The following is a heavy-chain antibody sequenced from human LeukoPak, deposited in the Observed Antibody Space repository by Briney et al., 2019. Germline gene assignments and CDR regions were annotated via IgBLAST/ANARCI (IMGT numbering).Heavy chain of an antibody. CDR3: ARALNYYGSGREFDY. J-gene: IGHJ4*02. D-gene: IGHD3-10*01. Sequence: KFQGRVTITRDTSASTAYMELSSLRSGDTAVYYCARALNYYGSGREFDYWGQGTLVTVSS. V-gene: IGHV1-3*01.